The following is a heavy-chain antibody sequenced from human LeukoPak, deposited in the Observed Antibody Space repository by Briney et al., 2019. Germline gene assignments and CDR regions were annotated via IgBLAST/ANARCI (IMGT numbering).Heavy chain of an antibody. V-gene: IGHV1-24*01. D-gene: IGHD5-18*01. Sequence: ASVTVSCTVSGYTLTELSMHWVRQAPGKGREWMGGFDPEDGETIYAQKFQGRVTMTEDTSTDTAYMELSSLRSEDTAVYYCATGSGYSYDFDYWGQGTLVTVSS. J-gene: IGHJ4*02. CDR1: GYTLTELS. CDR2: FDPEDGET. CDR3: ATGSGYSYDFDY.